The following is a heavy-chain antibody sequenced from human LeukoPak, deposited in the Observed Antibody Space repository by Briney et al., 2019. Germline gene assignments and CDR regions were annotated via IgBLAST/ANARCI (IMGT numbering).Heavy chain of an antibody. CDR2: INHSGST. V-gene: IGHV4-34*01. D-gene: IGHD3-16*01. CDR3: ARGRSGGYFDY. J-gene: IGHJ4*02. Sequence: KPSEILSLTCAVYGGSFSGYYWSWIRQPPGKGLEWIGEINHSGSTNYNPSLKSRVTISVDTSKNQFSLKLSSVTAADTAVYYCARGRSGGYFDYWGQGTLVTVSS. CDR1: GGSFSGYY.